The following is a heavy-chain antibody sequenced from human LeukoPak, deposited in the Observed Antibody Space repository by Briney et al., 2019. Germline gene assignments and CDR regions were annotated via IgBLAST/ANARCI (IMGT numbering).Heavy chain of an antibody. CDR3: VRDHNSENWGSLGK. V-gene: IGHV1-2*02. CDR2: ISPYTGGT. D-gene: IGHD7-27*01. J-gene: IGHJ4*02. CDR1: GYTFTAYY. Sequence: ASVQVSCKASGYTFTAYYIHWVRQAPGQGLEWTGWISPYTGGTNYAQKFQGRVTITQDRSSNTVYMDLNRLTSDDTALYYCVRDHNSENWGSLGKWGQGTLVTVSS.